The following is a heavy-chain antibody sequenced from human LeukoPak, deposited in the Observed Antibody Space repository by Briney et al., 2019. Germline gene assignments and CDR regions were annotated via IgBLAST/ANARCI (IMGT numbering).Heavy chain of an antibody. Sequence: GGSLRLSCAASGFTFSNAWMSWVRQAPGKGLEWVGRIKSKTDGGTTDYAAPVKGRFTISRDDSKNTLYLQMNSLKTEDTAVYYCTTRRTYYDILTGYSHRIDFDYWGQGTLVTVSS. CDR1: GFTFSNAW. CDR3: TTRRTYYDILTGYSHRIDFDY. CDR2: IKSKTDGGTT. D-gene: IGHD3-9*01. V-gene: IGHV3-15*01. J-gene: IGHJ4*02.